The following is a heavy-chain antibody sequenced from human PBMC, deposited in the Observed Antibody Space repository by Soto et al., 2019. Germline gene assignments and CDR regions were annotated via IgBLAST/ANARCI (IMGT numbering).Heavy chain of an antibody. CDR2: IYYSGGT. J-gene: IGHJ5*02. D-gene: IGHD3-10*01. Sequence: QVQLQESGPGLVRPSQTLSLSCTVSGGSISNSANHWSWIRQHPGEGLEWIGYIYYSGGTYYSTSLKGRVTMSIDASKNQFSLKLRAVTAADTAVYYCAKGVRGVPNWFDAWGQGNLVTVSS. V-gene: IGHV4-31*03. CDR3: AKGVRGVPNWFDA. CDR1: GGSISNSANH.